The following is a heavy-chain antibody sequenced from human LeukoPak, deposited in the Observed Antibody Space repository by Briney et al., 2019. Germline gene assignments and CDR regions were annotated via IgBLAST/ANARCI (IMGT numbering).Heavy chain of an antibody. D-gene: IGHD3-3*01. CDR3: ARDPSYYDFWSGYYPGAFDI. Sequence: GGSLRLSCAASGFTFSSYGMHWVRQAPGKGLEWVAVIWYDGSNKYYADSVKGRSTISRDNSKNTLYLQMNSLRAEDTAVYYCARDPSYYDFWSGYYPGAFDIWGQGTMVTVSS. J-gene: IGHJ3*02. CDR1: GFTFSSYG. CDR2: IWYDGSNK. V-gene: IGHV3-33*01.